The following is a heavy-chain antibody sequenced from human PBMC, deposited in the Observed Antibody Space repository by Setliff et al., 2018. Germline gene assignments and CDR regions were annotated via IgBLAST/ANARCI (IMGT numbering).Heavy chain of an antibody. CDR2: IYYSGST. V-gene: IGHV4-39*07. CDR3: ARAGSRLPFTFGGVIEYFDY. Sequence: PSETLSLTCSVLGDSLSSSSYYWGWIRQPPGKGLEWIGSIYYSGSTNYNPSLKSRVTLSVDTSKNQLSLKLSSVTAADTAVYYCARAGSRLPFTFGGVIEYFDYWGQGTLVTVSS. CDR1: GDSLSSSSYY. J-gene: IGHJ4*02. D-gene: IGHD3-16*02.